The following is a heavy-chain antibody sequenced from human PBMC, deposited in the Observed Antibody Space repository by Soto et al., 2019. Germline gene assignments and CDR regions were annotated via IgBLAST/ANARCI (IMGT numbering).Heavy chain of an antibody. CDR3: VKDMTNPPEFRASHYYGMDV. CDR1: GFSFDDYA. Sequence: QPGGSLRLSCAASGFSFDDYAMHWVRQAPGKGPEWVSSISSNGSTIGHADSVKGRFSISRDNAKNSLYLQLNSLRGEDTALYYCVKDMTNPPEFRASHYYGMDVWGQGTTVTVSS. CDR2: ISSNGSTI. V-gene: IGHV3-9*01. J-gene: IGHJ6*02.